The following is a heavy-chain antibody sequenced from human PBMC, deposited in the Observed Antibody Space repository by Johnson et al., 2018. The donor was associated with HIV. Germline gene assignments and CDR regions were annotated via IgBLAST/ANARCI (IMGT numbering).Heavy chain of an antibody. CDR2: ISYDGSNK. CDR1: GFTFSSYG. Sequence: QVQLVESGGGVVQPGKSLRLSCTASGFTFSSYGMHWVRQAPGKGLEWVAVISYDGSNKYYADSVKGRFTISRDNSKNTLYLQMNRLRAEDTALYYCANGGIAARPGAFDIWGQGTMVTVSS. D-gene: IGHD6-6*01. CDR3: ANGGIAARPGAFDI. J-gene: IGHJ3*02. V-gene: IGHV3-30*19.